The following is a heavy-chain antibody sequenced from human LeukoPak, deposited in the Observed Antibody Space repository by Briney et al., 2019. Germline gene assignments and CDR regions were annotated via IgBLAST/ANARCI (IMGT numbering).Heavy chain of an antibody. D-gene: IGHD3-3*01. V-gene: IGHV3-23*01. CDR1: GFTFSSYA. CDR3: AKDQDTIFGVVIIHYYYYYGMDV. CDR2: ISGSGGST. Sequence: GGSLRLSCAASGFTFSSYAMSWVRQAPGKGLEWVSAISGSGGSTYYADSVKGRFTISRDNSKNTLYLQMNSLRAEDTAVYYCAKDQDTIFGVVIIHYYYYYGMDVWGQGTTVTVSS. J-gene: IGHJ6*02.